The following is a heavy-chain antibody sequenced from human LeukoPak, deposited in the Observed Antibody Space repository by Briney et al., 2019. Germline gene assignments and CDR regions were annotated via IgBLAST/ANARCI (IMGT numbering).Heavy chain of an antibody. CDR3: ARVSVVANYYYYMDV. CDR1: GFTFSSYG. D-gene: IGHD2-15*01. V-gene: IGHV3-30*19. J-gene: IGHJ6*03. CDR2: ISYDGSNK. Sequence: GGSLRLSCAASGFTFSSYGMHWVRQAPGKGLEWVAVISYDGSNKYYADSVKGRFTISRDNSKNTLYLQMNSLRAEDTAVYYCARVSVVANYYYYMDVWGKGTTVTVSS.